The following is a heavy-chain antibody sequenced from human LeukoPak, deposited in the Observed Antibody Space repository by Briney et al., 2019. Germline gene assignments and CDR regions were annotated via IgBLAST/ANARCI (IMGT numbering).Heavy chain of an antibody. V-gene: IGHV3-48*01. CDR1: GFTFSSYS. CDR3: ARDSPTRNHFNPTVTTDDAFDI. J-gene: IGHJ3*02. Sequence: GGSLRLSCAASGFTFSSYSMNWVRQAPGKGLEWVSYISSSSSTIYYADSVKGRFTISRDNSKNTLYLQMNSLRAEDTAVYYCARDSPTRNHFNPTVTTDDAFDIWGQGTMVTVSS. D-gene: IGHD4-17*01. CDR2: ISSSSSTI.